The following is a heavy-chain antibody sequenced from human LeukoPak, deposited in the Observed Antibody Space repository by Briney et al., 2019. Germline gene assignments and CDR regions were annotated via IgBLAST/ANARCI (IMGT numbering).Heavy chain of an antibody. CDR2: ISGSGGST. Sequence: PGGSLRLSCAASGFTFSSYAMSWVRQAPGKGLEWVSAISGSGGSTYYADSAKGRFTISRDNSKNSLFLQMSDLRTEDTAVYFCARESDNFWGNRFDFWGQGTLVTVSS. J-gene: IGHJ4*02. CDR1: GFTFSSYA. V-gene: IGHV3-23*01. D-gene: IGHD3-16*01. CDR3: ARESDNFWGNRFDF.